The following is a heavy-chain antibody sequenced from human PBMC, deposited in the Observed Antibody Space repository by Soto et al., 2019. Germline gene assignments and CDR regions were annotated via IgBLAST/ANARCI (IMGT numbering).Heavy chain of an antibody. CDR3: ARHGECTDGVCDYYYYYGMDV. CDR2: IWYDGSNK. V-gene: IGHV3-33*01. Sequence: GGSLRLSCAASGFTFSSYGMHWVRQAPGKGLEWVAVIWYDGSNKYYADSVKGRFTISRDKSISTVYLQWSSLRASDTAMYYCARHGECTDGVCDYYYYYGMDVWGQGTTVTVSS. CDR1: GFTFSSYG. J-gene: IGHJ6*02. D-gene: IGHD2-8*01.